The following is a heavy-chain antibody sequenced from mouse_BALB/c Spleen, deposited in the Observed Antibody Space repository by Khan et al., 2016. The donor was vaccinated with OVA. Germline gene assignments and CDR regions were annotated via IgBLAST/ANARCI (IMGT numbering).Heavy chain of an antibody. D-gene: IGHD3-1*01. CDR3: VRVHRGY. V-gene: IGHV9-3-1*01. CDR2: INTYTGEP. Sequence: QIQLVQSGPELKKPGETVKISCKASGYTFTNYVMNWVKQSPGKGLKWMGWINTYTGEPTYADDFKGRFAFYLETSASTAYLQINSLTNEDTATYFCVRVHRGYWGQGTTLTVSS. CDR1: GYTFTNYV. J-gene: IGHJ2*01.